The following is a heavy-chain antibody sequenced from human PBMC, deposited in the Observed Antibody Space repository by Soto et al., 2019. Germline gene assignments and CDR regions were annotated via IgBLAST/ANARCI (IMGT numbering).Heavy chain of an antibody. CDR1: GFTFGDYA. V-gene: IGHV3-49*03. D-gene: IGHD3-9*01. CDR3: TRDYGILTGYYVGEAHQATYYMDV. CDR2: IRSKAYGGTT. Sequence: GGSLRLSCTASGFTFGDYAMSWFRQAPGKGLEWVGFIRSKAYGGTTEYAASVKGRFTISRDDSKSIAYLQMNSLKTEDTAVYYCTRDYGILTGYYVGEAHQATYYMDVWGKGTTVTVSS. J-gene: IGHJ6*03.